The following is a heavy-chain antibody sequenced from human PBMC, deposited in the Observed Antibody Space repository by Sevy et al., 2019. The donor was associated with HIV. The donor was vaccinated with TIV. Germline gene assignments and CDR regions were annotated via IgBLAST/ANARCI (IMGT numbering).Heavy chain of an antibody. Sequence: GGSLRLSCAASGFTFSSYWMSWVRQAPGKGLEWVANIKQDGSEKYYVDSVKGRFTISRDNAKNSLYLQMNSLRAEDTAVYYCARSSVVDTAMVNFDYWGQGTLVTVSS. CDR3: ARSSVVDTAMVNFDY. D-gene: IGHD5-18*01. CDR1: GFTFSSYW. V-gene: IGHV3-7*01. CDR2: IKQDGSEK. J-gene: IGHJ4*02.